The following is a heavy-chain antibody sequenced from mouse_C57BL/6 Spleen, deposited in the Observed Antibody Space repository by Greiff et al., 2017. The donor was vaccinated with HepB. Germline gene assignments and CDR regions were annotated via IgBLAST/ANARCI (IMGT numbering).Heavy chain of an antibody. CDR3: TTGGLTNWASDY. Sequence: EVQLQQSGAELVRPGASVKLSCTASGFNITDYYMHWVKQRPEQGLEWIGRIDPEDGDTEYAPKFQGKATMTADTSSNTAYLQLSSLTSGDTAVYYCTTGGLTNWASDYWGQGTTLTVSS. J-gene: IGHJ2*01. V-gene: IGHV14-1*01. CDR2: IDPEDGDT. D-gene: IGHD4-1*01. CDR1: GFNITDYY.